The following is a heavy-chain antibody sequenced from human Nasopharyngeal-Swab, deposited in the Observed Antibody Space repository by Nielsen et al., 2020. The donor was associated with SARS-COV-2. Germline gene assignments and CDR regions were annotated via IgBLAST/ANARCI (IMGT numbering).Heavy chain of an antibody. J-gene: IGHJ6*02. Sequence: GESLKISCAASGFTFSSYGMHWVRQAPGKGLEWVAVIWYDGSNKYYADSVKGRFTISRDNSKNTLYLQMNSLRAEDTAVYYCARHPGYCSGGSCYYYYGMDAWGQGTTVTVSS. V-gene: IGHV3-33*01. CDR1: GFTFSSYG. CDR3: ARHPGYCSGGSCYYYYGMDA. D-gene: IGHD2-15*01. CDR2: IWYDGSNK.